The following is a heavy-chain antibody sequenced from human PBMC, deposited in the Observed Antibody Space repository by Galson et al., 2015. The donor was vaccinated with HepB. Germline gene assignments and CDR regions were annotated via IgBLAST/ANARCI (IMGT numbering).Heavy chain of an antibody. Sequence: LRLSCAASGFSFKDAHMNWVRQGPGKGMEWVARVKTMAAGATTDFAAPVKGRFNISRDDSKNTVYLQLGSLKTEDTAVYFCSTGTTLNYWGQGTLVTVSS. D-gene: IGHD1-14*01. CDR1: GFSFKDAH. V-gene: IGHV3-15*05. J-gene: IGHJ4*02. CDR2: VKTMAAGATT. CDR3: STGTTLNY.